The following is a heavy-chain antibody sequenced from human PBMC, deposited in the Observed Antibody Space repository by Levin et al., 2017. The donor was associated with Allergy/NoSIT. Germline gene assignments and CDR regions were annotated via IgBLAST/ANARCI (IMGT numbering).Heavy chain of an antibody. CDR3: AKDISYGDYYYYGMDV. J-gene: IGHJ6*02. CDR2: ISWNSGSI. D-gene: IGHD4-17*01. V-gene: IGHV3-9*01. CDR1: GFTFDDYA. Sequence: GGSLRLSCAASGFTFDDYAMHWVRQAPGKGLEWVSGISWNSGSIGYADSVKGRFTISRDNAKNSLYLQMNSLRAEDTALYYCAKDISYGDYYYYGMDVWGQGTTVTVSS.